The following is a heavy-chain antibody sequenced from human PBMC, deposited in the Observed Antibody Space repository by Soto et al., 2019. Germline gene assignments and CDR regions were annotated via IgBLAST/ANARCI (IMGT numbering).Heavy chain of an antibody. CDR3: ASNNYDYVWGSYRRPYYGMDV. J-gene: IGHJ6*02. CDR1: GYTFTSYD. CDR2: MNPNSSNT. D-gene: IGHD3-16*02. Sequence: QVQLVQSGAEVKKPGASVKVSCKASGYTFTSYDINWVRQATGQGLEWMGWMNPNSSNTGYAQKFQGRVTMTRNTATSTAHMELSRLRSEDTAVYYWASNNYDYVWGSYRRPYYGMDVWGQGTTVTVSS. V-gene: IGHV1-8*01.